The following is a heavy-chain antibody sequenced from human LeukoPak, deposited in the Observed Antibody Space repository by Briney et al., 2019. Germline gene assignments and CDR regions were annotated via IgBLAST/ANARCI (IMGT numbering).Heavy chain of an antibody. D-gene: IGHD3-10*01. CDR2: INHSGST. CDR3: ARVRGSGSYYKGFIDY. V-gene: IGHV4-34*01. CDR1: DGSFSGYY. Sequence: PSETLSLTCAVYDGSFSGYYWSWIRQPPGKGLEWIGEINHSGSTNYNPSLKSRVTIPVDTSKNQFSLKLSSVTAADTAVYYCARVRGSGSYYKGFIDYWGQGTLVTVSS. J-gene: IGHJ4*02.